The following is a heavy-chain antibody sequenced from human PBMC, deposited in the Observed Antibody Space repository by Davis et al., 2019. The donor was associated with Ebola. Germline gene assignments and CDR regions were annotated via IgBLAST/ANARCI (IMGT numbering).Heavy chain of an antibody. CDR1: GYTFSSYT. D-gene: IGHD3-22*01. CDR3: ARPRINMIVPFDY. CDR2: ISPYNGNT. J-gene: IGHJ4*02. V-gene: IGHV1-18*04. Sequence: ASVKVSCKASGYTFSSYTVHWVRQAPGQGLEWMGWISPYNGNTNYAQRLQGRVTMTTDTSTSTAYMELRSLRVDDTAVYYCARPRINMIVPFDYWGQGTLVTVSS.